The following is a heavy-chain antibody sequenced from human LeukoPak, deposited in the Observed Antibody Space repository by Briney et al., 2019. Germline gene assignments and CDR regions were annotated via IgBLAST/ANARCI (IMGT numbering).Heavy chain of an antibody. CDR1: GFTFSSYW. Sequence: PGGSLRLSCAASGFTFSSYWMNWARQAPGKGLEWVASINHNGNVNYYVDSVKGRFTISRDNAKNSLYLQMSNLRAEDTAVYFCARFLNRDPLNWFDPWGQGTLVTVSS. CDR3: ARFLNRDPLNWFDP. CDR2: INHNGNVN. V-gene: IGHV3-7*03. J-gene: IGHJ5*02. D-gene: IGHD1-14*01.